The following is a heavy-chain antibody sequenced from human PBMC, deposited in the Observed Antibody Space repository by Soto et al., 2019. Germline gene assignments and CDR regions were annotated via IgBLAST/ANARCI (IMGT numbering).Heavy chain of an antibody. CDR1: GYTFTSYA. J-gene: IGHJ6*02. CDR2: INPNSGGT. Sequence: GASVKVSCKASGYTFTSYAMHWVRQAPGQGLEWMGWINPNSGGTNYAQKFQGWVTMTRDTSISTAYMELSRLRSDDTAVYYCARGMHCSGGSCYSGRYYYGMDVWGQGTTVTVSS. V-gene: IGHV1-2*04. D-gene: IGHD2-15*01. CDR3: ARGMHCSGGSCYSGRYYYGMDV.